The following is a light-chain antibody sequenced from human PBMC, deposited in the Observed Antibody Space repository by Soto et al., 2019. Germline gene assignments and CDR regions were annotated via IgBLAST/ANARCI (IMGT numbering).Light chain of an antibody. J-gene: IGLJ1*01. Sequence: QSVLTQPASVSGSAGQSIAISCTGTSSDVGGYNYVSWYQHHPGKVPQIMIYDVSSRPSGVSDRFSGSKSGNTASLTISGLQAEDEADYYCSSYTSSNTYVVGTGTKVTVL. CDR2: DVS. V-gene: IGLV2-14*03. CDR3: SSYTSSNTYV. CDR1: SSDVGGYNY.